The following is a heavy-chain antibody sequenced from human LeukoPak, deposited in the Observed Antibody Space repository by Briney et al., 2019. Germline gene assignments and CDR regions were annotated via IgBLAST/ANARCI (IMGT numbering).Heavy chain of an antibody. CDR2: ISSSGSAM. CDR1: RFTVSSNY. V-gene: IGHV3-11*04. D-gene: IGHD4-17*01. CDR3: AKVVSGDRNALDY. J-gene: IGHJ4*02. Sequence: GGSLRLSCAASRFTVSSNYMSWVRQAPGKGLEWLSYISSSGSAMYYADSVKGRFTISRDNAKNSLYLQMNSLRAEDTAVYYCAKVVSGDRNALDYWGQGTLVTVSS.